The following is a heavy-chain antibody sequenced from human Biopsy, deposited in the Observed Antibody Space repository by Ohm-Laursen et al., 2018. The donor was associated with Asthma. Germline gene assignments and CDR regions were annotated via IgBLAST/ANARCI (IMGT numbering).Heavy chain of an antibody. V-gene: IGHV1-69*13. CDR2: IMTVFGTT. CDR3: ARCQVGYSSGWSLLLKKIYYSGMDV. J-gene: IGHJ6*02. Sequence: SVKVSCKAPAGTFSNFAISWVRQAPGQGLEWLGGIMTVFGTTNYAQKFQGRATITADESTSTAYMEVTSLRSEDTAIYYCARCQVGYSSGWSLLLKKIYYSGMDVWGQGTAVTVSS. D-gene: IGHD6-19*01. CDR1: AGTFSNFA.